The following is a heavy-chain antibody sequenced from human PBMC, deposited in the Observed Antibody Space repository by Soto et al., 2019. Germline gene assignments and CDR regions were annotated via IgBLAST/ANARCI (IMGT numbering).Heavy chain of an antibody. CDR3: ARVGRVLEWSPGWIDP. J-gene: IGHJ5*02. CDR1: AGSVSSSRYF. Sequence: SETLSLTCTVSAGSVSSSRYFWSWIRQPPGKGLEWIGYIFYSGSTLYNPSLRSRLTISVDTSKNQFSLKLSSVTAADTAVYYCARVGRVLEWSPGWIDPWGQGTLVTVSS. CDR2: IFYSGST. D-gene: IGHD3-3*01. V-gene: IGHV4-61*01.